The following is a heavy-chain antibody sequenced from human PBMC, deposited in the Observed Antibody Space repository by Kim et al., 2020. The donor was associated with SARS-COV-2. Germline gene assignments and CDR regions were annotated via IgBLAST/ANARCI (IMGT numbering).Heavy chain of an antibody. V-gene: IGHV3-9*01. D-gene: IGHD6-19*01. Sequence: GGSLRLSCAASGFTFDDYAMHWVRQAPGKGLEWVSGISWNSGSIGYADSVKGRFTISRDNAKNSLYLQMNSLRAEDTALYYCAKDKKGYSRGWYPEYFD. J-gene: IGHJ4*01. CDR3: AKDKKGYSRGWYPEYFD. CDR2: ISWNSGSI. CDR1: GFTFDDYA.